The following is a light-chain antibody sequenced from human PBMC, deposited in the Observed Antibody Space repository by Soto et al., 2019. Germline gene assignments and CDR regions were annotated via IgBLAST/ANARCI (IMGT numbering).Light chain of an antibody. CDR1: QSVSSSY. CDR2: GAS. J-gene: IGKJ4*01. CDR3: QQYGSSPRVT. Sequence: EIVLTQSPGTLSLSPGEIATLSCRASQSVSSSYLAWYQQKPGQAPRLLIYGASSRATGIPDRFSGSGSGTDFTLTISRLEPADFAVYYCQQYGSSPRVTFGGGTKVEIK. V-gene: IGKV3-20*01.